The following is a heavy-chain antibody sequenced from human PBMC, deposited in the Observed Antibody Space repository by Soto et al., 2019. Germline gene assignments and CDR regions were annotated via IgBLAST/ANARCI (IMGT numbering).Heavy chain of an antibody. CDR2: INHSGST. J-gene: IGHJ5*02. CDR3: ARAPLRGSQNRDRWFDP. D-gene: IGHD2-15*01. V-gene: IGHV4-34*01. CDR1: GGSFSGYY. Sequence: SETLSLTCAVYGGSFSGYYWSWIRQPPGKGLEWIGEINHSGSTNYNPSLKSRVTISVDTSKNQFSLKLSSVTAADTAVYYCARAPLRGSQNRDRWFDPWGQGTLVTVSS.